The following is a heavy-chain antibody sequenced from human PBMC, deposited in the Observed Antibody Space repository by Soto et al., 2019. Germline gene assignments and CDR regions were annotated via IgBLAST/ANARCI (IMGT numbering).Heavy chain of an antibody. D-gene: IGHD2-2*01. V-gene: IGHV3-30-3*01. CDR3: ARHLRPAAEYGCIAP. Sequence: QVQLVESGGGVVQPGRSLRLSCAASGFTFSSYAMHWVRQAPGKGLEWVAVISYDGSHNYYADSVKGRFTISRDNSKNTLYLQMNSLRAEDTAVYYCARHLRPAAEYGCIAPWGQGTLVTVSS. CDR2: ISYDGSHN. J-gene: IGHJ5*02. CDR1: GFTFSSYA.